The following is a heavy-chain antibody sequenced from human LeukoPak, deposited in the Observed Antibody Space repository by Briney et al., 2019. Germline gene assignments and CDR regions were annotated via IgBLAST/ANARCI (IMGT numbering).Heavy chain of an antibody. CDR1: GFTFSSYA. Sequence: PGRSLRLSCAASGFTFSSYAMHWVRQAPGKGLEWVAVISYGGSNKYYADSVKGRFTISRDNSKNTLYLQMNSLRAEDTAVYYCARSSGYYYDAFDIWGQGTMVTVSS. CDR2: ISYGGSNK. J-gene: IGHJ3*02. V-gene: IGHV3-30-3*01. D-gene: IGHD3-22*01. CDR3: ARSSGYYYDAFDI.